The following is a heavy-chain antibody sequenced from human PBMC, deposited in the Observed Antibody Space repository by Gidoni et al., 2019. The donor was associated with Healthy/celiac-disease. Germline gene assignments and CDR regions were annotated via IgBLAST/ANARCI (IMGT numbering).Heavy chain of an antibody. CDR1: GGSISSYY. V-gene: IGHV4-59*01. CDR3: ARRGYSSLFDY. Sequence: QVQLQESGPGLVKPSETLSLTCTVPGGSISSYYWSWIRQPPGKGLEWIGYIYYSGSTNYNPSLKSRVTISVDTSKNQFSLKLSSVTAADTAVYYCARRGYSSLFDYWGQGTLVTVSS. D-gene: IGHD5-18*01. J-gene: IGHJ4*02. CDR2: IYYSGST.